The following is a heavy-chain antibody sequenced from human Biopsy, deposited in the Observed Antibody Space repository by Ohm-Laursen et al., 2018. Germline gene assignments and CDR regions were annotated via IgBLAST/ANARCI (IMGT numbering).Heavy chain of an antibody. J-gene: IGHJ4*02. D-gene: IGHD2/OR15-2a*01. CDR2: IYSGGNT. CDR3: ARGMRTTGWPYFDY. Sequence: SDTLSLTCTLSGYSIIPSGPENWSWIRQPPGQGLQYIGFIYSGGNTNYSPSLRSRVTMSVDTSKNQFSLRLNSVTAADTAVYYCARGMRTTGWPYFDYWGQGILVTVSS. CDR1: GYSIIPSGPEN. V-gene: IGHV4-61*01.